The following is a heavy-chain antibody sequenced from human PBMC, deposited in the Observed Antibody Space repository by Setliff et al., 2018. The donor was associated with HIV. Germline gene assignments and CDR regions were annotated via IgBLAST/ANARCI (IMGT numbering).Heavy chain of an antibody. CDR3: ATSPAGEILGSRPFYFDY. CDR2: IYYSGST. D-gene: IGHD3-10*01. Sequence: SETLSLTCTVSGDSIKSGNYYWSWIRQHPGKGLEWIGYIYYSGSTYYSPSLKSRVTISEDTSKNQFSLKMRSVTAADTAVYYCATSPAGEILGSRPFYFDYWGQGTLVTVSS. V-gene: IGHV4-31*03. J-gene: IGHJ4*02. CDR1: GDSIKSGNYY.